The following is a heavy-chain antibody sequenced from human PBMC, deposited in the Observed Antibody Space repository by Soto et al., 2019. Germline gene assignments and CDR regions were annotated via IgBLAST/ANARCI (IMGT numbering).Heavy chain of an antibody. J-gene: IGHJ4*02. CDR3: ARDSPLVRGVGFDY. CDR2: INGDGST. CDR1: GFTIRNYW. Sequence: GALRLSCAASGFTIRNYWMHWVRQVPGKGLVWVSRINGDGSTNYADSVKGRFTISSDNAKNTLYLQMNTLRVEDTAVYYCARDSPLVRGVGFDYWGPGTLVTVS. D-gene: IGHD3-10*01. V-gene: IGHV3-74*01.